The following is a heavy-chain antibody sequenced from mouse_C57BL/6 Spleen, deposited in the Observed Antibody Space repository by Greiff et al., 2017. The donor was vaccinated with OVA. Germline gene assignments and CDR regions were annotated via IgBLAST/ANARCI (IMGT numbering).Heavy chain of an antibody. V-gene: IGHV5-9-1*02. J-gene: IGHJ3*01. CDR3: TREGGDYDWFAY. CDR2: ISSGGDYI. CDR1: GFTFSSYA. D-gene: IGHD2-4*01. Sequence: DVMLVESGEGLVKPGGSLKLSCAASGFTFSSYAMSWVRQTPEKRLEWVAYISSGGDYIYYADTVKGRFTISRDNARNTLYLQMSSLKSEDTAMYYCTREGGDYDWFAYWGQGTLVTVSA.